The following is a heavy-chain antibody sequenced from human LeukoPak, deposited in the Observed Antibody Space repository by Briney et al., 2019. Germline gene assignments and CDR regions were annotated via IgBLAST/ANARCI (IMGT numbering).Heavy chain of an antibody. D-gene: IGHD3-10*01. Sequence: GGSLRLSCSASTFTFSGYYMSWIRQAPGKGLDWVSYISSSGRTIYYADSVKGRFTISRDNAKDSVYLHMNSLRAEDTALYYCARLSAYYYGSFFYYYMDVWGKGTTVTVSS. J-gene: IGHJ6*03. CDR3: ARLSAYYYGSFFYYYMDV. CDR2: ISSSGRTI. V-gene: IGHV3-11*04. CDR1: TFTFSGYY.